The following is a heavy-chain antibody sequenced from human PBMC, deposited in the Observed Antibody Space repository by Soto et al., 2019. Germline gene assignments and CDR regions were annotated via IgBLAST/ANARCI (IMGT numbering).Heavy chain of an antibody. CDR1: GGSISTGDYF. CDR3: ARDLAYCAAGSCYRKWGS. D-gene: IGHD2-15*01. J-gene: IGHJ5*02. Sequence: QVQLQESGPGLVKPSQTLSLICNVSGGSISTGDYFWSWIRQPPGKGLEWIGFIFYSGSTYYNPSATTRVSISVDTAKTHFSLKLSSVPAADTAVYYCARDLAYCAAGSCYRKWGSWSQGTLVTLSS. V-gene: IGHV4-30-4*01. CDR2: IFYSGST.